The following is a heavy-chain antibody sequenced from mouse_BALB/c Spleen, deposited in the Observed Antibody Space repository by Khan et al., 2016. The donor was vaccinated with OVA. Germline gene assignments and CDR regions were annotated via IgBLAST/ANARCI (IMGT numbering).Heavy chain of an antibody. Sequence: VQLQQSGAELARPGASVKMSCKASGYTFTSYTMHWVKQRPGQGLEWIGYIYPSNDYTNYNQRFKDKAPLNADKSSSTAYMQLSSLTSEDSAVYYCAREGAYYRADGWFAYWGQGTLVTVSA. V-gene: IGHV1-4*01. CDR1: GYTFTSYT. CDR3: AREGAYYRADGWFAY. D-gene: IGHD2-14*01. J-gene: IGHJ3*01. CDR2: IYPSNDYT.